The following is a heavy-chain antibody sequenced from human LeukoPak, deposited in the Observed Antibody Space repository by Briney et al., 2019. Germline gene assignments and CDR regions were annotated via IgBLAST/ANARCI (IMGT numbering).Heavy chain of an antibody. D-gene: IGHD5-12*01. V-gene: IGHV3-48*01. Sequence: PGGSLRLSCTASGFTFSSDSMNWVRQAPGKGLEWLAYICNSGDTRYYADSVKGRFTISRDNAKNSLSLQMNSLRAEDTAVYYCAKNQLPVATIKGNRFDPWGQGTLVTVSS. CDR1: GFTFSSDS. CDR2: ICNSGDTR. J-gene: IGHJ5*02. CDR3: AKNQLPVATIKGNRFDP.